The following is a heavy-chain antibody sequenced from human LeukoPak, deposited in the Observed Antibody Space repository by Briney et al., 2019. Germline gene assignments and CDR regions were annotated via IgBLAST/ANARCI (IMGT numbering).Heavy chain of an antibody. CDR3: ARASAQRTRYYNRDF. CDR1: GYSISSGYY. J-gene: IGHJ6*03. V-gene: IGHV4-38-2*02. CDR2: IYHSGST. D-gene: IGHD6-25*01. Sequence: PSETLSLTCTVSGYSISSGYYWGWIRQPPGKGLEWIGSIYHSGSTYYNPSLKSRVTISVDTSKNQFSLKLSSVTAADTAVYYCARASAQRTRYYNRDFGAKGTRVTVSS.